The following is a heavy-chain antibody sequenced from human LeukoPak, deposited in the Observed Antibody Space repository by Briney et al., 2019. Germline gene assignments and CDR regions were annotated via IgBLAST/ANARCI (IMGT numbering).Heavy chain of an antibody. D-gene: IGHD1-26*01. J-gene: IGHJ4*02. CDR3: ARRQGVGATPFDY. V-gene: IGHV4-61*02. CDR2: IYLSGST. CDR1: GGSISSGSYY. Sequence: SPSETLSLTCTVSGGSISSGSYYWSWIRQPAGKGLEWIGRIYLSGSTNYNPSLKSRVTISVDTSKNQFSLKLSTVTAADTAVYYCARRQGVGATPFDYWGQGTLVTVSS.